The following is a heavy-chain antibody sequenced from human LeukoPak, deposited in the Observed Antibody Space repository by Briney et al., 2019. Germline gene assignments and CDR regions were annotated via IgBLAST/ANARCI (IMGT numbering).Heavy chain of an antibody. CDR2: ISSSSSYI. CDR1: GFTFSSYS. CDR3: ARGLSDSSGYYYAGY. J-gene: IGHJ4*02. D-gene: IGHD3-22*01. V-gene: IGHV3-21*01. Sequence: PGGSLRLSCAASGFTFSSYSMNWVRQAPGKGLEWVSSISSSSSYIYYADSVKGRFTISRDNAKNSPYLQMNSLRAEDTAVYYCARGLSDSSGYYYAGYWGQGTLVTVSS.